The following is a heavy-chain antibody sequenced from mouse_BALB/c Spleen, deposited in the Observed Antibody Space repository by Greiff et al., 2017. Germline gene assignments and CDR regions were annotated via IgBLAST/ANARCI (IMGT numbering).Heavy chain of an antibody. V-gene: IGHV3-6*02. CDR2: ISYDGSN. CDR3: ARDDGSSYDLAWFAY. D-gene: IGHD1-1*01. J-gene: IGHJ3*01. Sequence: DVKLLESGPGLVKPSQSLSLTCSVTGYSITSGYYWNWIRQFPGNKLEWMGYISYDGSNNYNPSLKNRISITRDTSKNQFFLKLNSVTTEDTATYYCARDDGSSYDLAWFAYWGQGTLVTVSA. CDR1: GYSITSGYY.